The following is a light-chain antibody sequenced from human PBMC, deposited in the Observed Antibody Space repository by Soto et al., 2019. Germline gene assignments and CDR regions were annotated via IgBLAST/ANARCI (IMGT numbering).Light chain of an antibody. CDR3: QTWDTGIRV. CDR2: LDSDGSH. CDR1: GGHSTYA. Sequence: QPVLTQSPSASASLGASVKLTCTLSGGHSTYAIAWHQLQPEKGPRYLMNLDSDGSHSRGDGIPDRFSGSSSGAERYLSISSLQSEDEGDYYCQTWDTGIRVFGGGTKLTVL. V-gene: IGLV4-69*01. J-gene: IGLJ3*02.